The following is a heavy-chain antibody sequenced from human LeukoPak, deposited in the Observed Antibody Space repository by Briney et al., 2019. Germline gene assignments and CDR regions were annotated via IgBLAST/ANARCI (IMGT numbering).Heavy chain of an antibody. V-gene: IGHV4-39*01. J-gene: IGHJ4*02. Sequence: KPSETLSLTCSVSGDSISNGHYYWGWIRQPPGKGLEWLATISSRGSTFYNPPLKSRVTISVDTSKNQISLNLSSVTASDTSLYYCARLNPLEHLLSFYFDSWGQGILATVSS. CDR3: ARLNPLEHLLSFYFDS. CDR1: GDSISNGHYY. CDR2: ISSRGST. D-gene: IGHD3-3*01.